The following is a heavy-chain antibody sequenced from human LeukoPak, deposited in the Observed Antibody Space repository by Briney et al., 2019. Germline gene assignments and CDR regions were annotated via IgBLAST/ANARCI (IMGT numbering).Heavy chain of an antibody. D-gene: IGHD1-26*01. J-gene: IGHJ3*02. Sequence: GGSLKLSCAASGFTFSGSAVHWVRQTSGKGLEWVGRIRNKANNYATAYAASVKGRFTIFRDDSKNTAYLQMNSLKTEDTAVYHCARGGDSFDIWGQGTMVTVSS. CDR3: ARGGDSFDI. CDR2: IRNKANNYAT. CDR1: GFTFSGSA. V-gene: IGHV3-73*01.